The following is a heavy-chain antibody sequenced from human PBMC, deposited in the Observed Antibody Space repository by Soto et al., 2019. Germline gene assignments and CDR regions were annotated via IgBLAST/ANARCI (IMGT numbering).Heavy chain of an antibody. CDR3: AEEAMVRVVPRGFDP. CDR2: ISGSGGST. J-gene: IGHJ5*02. Sequence: GGSLRLSCAASGFTFSSYAMSWVRQAPGKGLEWVSAISGSGGSTYYADSVKGRFTISRDNSKNTLYLQMNSLRAEDTAVYYWAEEAMVRVVPRGFDPWGQGXLVTVYS. D-gene: IGHD5-18*01. CDR1: GFTFSSYA. V-gene: IGHV3-23*01.